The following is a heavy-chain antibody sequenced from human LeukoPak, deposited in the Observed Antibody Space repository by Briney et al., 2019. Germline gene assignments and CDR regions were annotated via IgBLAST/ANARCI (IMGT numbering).Heavy chain of an antibody. Sequence: SETLSLTCTVSGGSVSSGSYYWSWIRQPPGKGLEWIGYVYYSGSTNYNPSLKSRVTISVDTSKNQFSLKLSSVTAADTAVYYCARGGYYYYYYGTDVWGKGTTVTVSS. D-gene: IGHD2-15*01. J-gene: IGHJ6*04. CDR3: ARGGYYYYYYGTDV. V-gene: IGHV4-61*01. CDR2: VYYSGST. CDR1: GGSVSSGSYY.